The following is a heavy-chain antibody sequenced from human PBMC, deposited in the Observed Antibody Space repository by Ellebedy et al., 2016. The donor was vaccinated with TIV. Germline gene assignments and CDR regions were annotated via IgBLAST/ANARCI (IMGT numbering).Heavy chain of an antibody. D-gene: IGHD5-12*01. J-gene: IGHJ4*02. CDR2: MFHSGST. CDR1: HFAIRGGYY. Sequence: SETLSLXCSVSHFAIRGGYYWGWIRQTPGKGLEWIGSMFHSGSTYYNPSLRSRVTMSVDTSKNQLSLKISSVTAADTAIYYCARMTSRGFSTPAYWGQGTLVTVSS. V-gene: IGHV4-38-2*02. CDR3: ARMTSRGFSTPAY.